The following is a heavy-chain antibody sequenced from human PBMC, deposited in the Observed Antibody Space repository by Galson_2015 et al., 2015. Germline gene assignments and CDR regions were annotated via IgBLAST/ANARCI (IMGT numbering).Heavy chain of an antibody. J-gene: IGHJ5*02. CDR1: GFTFSSYG. V-gene: IGHV3-33*01. Sequence: SLRLSCAASGFTFSSYGMHWVRQAPGKGLEWVAVIWYDGSNKYYADSVKGRFTISRDNSKNTLYLQMNSLRAEDTAVYYCARDYPGIAVAGTRWFDPWGQGTLVTVSS. CDR3: ARDYPGIAVAGTRWFDP. D-gene: IGHD6-19*01. CDR2: IWYDGSNK.